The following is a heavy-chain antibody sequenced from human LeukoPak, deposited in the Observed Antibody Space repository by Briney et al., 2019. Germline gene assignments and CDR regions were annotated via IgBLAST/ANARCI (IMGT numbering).Heavy chain of an antibody. Sequence: ASVKVSCKASGYTFTSYYMHWVRQAPGQGLEWMGIINPSGGSTSYAQKFQGRVTMTRDTSTSTVYMELSSLRSEDTAVYYCARTEPPFTIFGVVTSYYYGMDVWGQGTTVTVSS. V-gene: IGHV1-46*01. J-gene: IGHJ6*02. CDR1: GYTFTSYY. D-gene: IGHD3-3*01. CDR3: ARTEPPFTIFGVVTSYYYGMDV. CDR2: INPSGGST.